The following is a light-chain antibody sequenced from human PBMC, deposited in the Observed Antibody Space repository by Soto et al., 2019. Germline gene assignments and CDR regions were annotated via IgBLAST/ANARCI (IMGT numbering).Light chain of an antibody. J-gene: IGLJ2*01. Sequence: QSALTQPASVSGSPGQSITISCTGTSSDVGSYNLVSWYQQHPGKAPKLMIYEVSKRPSGVSNRFSGSKSGNTASLTISGLQAEDEAAYYCCSYGGSARVVFGGGTKLTVL. V-gene: IGLV2-23*02. CDR3: CSYGGSARVV. CDR1: SSDVGSYNL. CDR2: EVS.